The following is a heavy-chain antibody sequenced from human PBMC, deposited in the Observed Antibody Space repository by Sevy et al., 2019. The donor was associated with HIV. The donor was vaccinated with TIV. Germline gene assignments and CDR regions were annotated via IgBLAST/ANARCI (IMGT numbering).Heavy chain of an antibody. V-gene: IGHV3-30-3*01. J-gene: IGHJ6*02. CDR3: AKDLGYCSSTSCLNYGMDV. CDR1: GFAFSTHA. Sequence: GGSLRLSCAASGFAFSTHAMHWVRQAPGKGLEWVAVISYEGTETFYAASVEGRFTISRDNSKNMLSLQMNSLRAEDTAVYYCAKDLGYCSSTSCLNYGMDVWGQGTTVTVSS. D-gene: IGHD2-2*01. CDR2: ISYEGTET.